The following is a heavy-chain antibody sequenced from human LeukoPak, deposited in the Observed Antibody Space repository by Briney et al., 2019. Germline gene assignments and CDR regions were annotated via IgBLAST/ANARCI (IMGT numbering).Heavy chain of an antibody. D-gene: IGHD3-22*01. CDR1: GFTFDDYA. CDR2: ISGDGGST. J-gene: IGHJ4*02. V-gene: IGHV3-43*02. CDR3: AKDITPYYYDSSGYEASFDY. Sequence: GGSLRLSCAASGFTFDDYAMHWVRQAPGKGLDWVSLISGDGGSTYYADSVKGRFTISRDNSKNSLYLQMNSLRTEDTALYYCAKDITPYYYDSSGYEASFDYWGQGTLVTVSS.